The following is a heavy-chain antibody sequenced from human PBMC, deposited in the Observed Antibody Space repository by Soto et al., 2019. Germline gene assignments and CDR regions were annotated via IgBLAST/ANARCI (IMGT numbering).Heavy chain of an antibody. CDR3: AMVDVYVTPSPQDV. CDR1: GYTFTRYG. J-gene: IGHJ6*02. Sequence: QVQLVQSGAEVKNPGASVKVSCKASGYTFTRYGIGWARQAPGQGLEWMGWINTYNGNTNYAQNVQGRVTLTTDTSTSTEYMELRSLRYNDTAIYYCAMVDVYVTPSPQDVWGQGTTVIVSS. V-gene: IGHV1-18*01. CDR2: INTYNGNT. D-gene: IGHD3-16*01.